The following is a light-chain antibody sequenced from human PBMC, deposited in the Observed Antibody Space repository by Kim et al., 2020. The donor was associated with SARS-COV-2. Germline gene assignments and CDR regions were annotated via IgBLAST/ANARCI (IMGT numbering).Light chain of an antibody. CDR2: ESS. Sequence: EIVLTQSPATLSLSPGERATLSFRASQSVSSYLAWYQQKPGQAPRLLIYESSNRVTGIPARFSGRGSGTYFTLTIGSLEPEDFAVYYCQQRGNWPLTFGGGNKVEIK. J-gene: IGKJ4*01. CDR1: QSVSSY. CDR3: QQRGNWPLT. V-gene: IGKV3-11*01.